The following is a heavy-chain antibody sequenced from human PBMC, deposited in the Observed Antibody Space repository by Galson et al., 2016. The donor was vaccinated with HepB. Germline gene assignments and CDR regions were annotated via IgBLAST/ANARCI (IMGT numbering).Heavy chain of an antibody. CDR2: IHWNSGRA. Sequence: SLRLSCAASGFTFSAYNMNWVRQAPGEGLEWVSSIHWNSGRANYADSVKGRFTISRDNAKTSAYLEMNSLRVEDTALYYCTKDAVAAAGFLSRFDCWGQGILVTVSS. D-gene: IGHD6-13*01. CDR3: TKDAVAAAGFLSRFDC. V-gene: IGHV3-9*01. J-gene: IGHJ4*02. CDR1: GFTFSAYN.